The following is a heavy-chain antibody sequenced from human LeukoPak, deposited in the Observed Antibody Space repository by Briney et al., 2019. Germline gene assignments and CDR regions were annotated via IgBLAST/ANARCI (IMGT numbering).Heavy chain of an antibody. CDR2: INPNSGGT. V-gene: IGHV1-2*02. CDR3: ARDHSGYDEGFDY. CDR1: GYTFTTYD. D-gene: IGHD5-12*01. J-gene: IGHJ4*02. Sequence: GASVKVSCKASGYTFTTYDINWVRQATGQGLEWMGWINPNSGGTNYAQKFQGRVTMTRDTSISTAYMELSRLRSDDTAVYYCARDHSGYDEGFDYWGQGTLVTVSS.